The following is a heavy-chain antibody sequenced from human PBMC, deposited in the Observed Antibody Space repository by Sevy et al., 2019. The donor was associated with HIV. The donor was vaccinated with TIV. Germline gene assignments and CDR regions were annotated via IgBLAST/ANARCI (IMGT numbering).Heavy chain of an antibody. CDR2: INHTGTL. D-gene: IGHD2-2*01. Sequence: SETLSLTCAVYGGSFSGYFWNWIRQSPGKGLEWIGEINHTGTLKYNPSLKSRVTISVDASKNQLSLHLSSVTAADTAIYYCARGPQAYVVVVPSTVPFVYWGQGTLVTASS. CDR1: GGSFSGYF. CDR3: ARGPQAYVVVVPSTVPFVY. V-gene: IGHV4-34*01. J-gene: IGHJ4*02.